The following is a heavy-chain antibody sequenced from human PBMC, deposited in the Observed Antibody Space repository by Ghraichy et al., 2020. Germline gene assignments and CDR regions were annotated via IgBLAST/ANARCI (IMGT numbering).Heavy chain of an antibody. CDR3: ARATVTLQPYYYYGMDV. CDR1: GGSISSGGYY. Sequence: SETLSLTCTVSGGSISSGGYYWSWIRQHPGKGLEWIGYIYYSGSTYYNPSLKSRVTISVDTSKNQFSLKLSSVTAADTAVYYCARATVTLQPYYYYGMDVWGQGTTVTVSS. CDR2: IYYSGST. J-gene: IGHJ6*02. D-gene: IGHD4-11*01. V-gene: IGHV4-31*03.